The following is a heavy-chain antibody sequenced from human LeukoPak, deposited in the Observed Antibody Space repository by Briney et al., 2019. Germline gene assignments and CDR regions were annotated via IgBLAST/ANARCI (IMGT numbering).Heavy chain of an antibody. CDR1: GGSIGSSNW. Sequence: SGTLSLTCAVSGGSIGSSNWWSWVRQPPGKGLEWIGEIYHSGSTNYNPSLKGRVTISVDTSKNQFSLKLSSVTAADTAVYYCAKDAGGSLYYYYMDVWGKGTTVTISS. J-gene: IGHJ6*03. D-gene: IGHD2-15*01. CDR2: IYHSGST. V-gene: IGHV4-4*02. CDR3: AKDAGGSLYYYYMDV.